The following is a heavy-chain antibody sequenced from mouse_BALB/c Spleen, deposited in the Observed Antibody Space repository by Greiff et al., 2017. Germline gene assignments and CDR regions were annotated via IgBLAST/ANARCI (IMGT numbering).Heavy chain of an antibody. V-gene: IGHV1S81*02. CDR2: INPSNGRT. Sequence: QVQLKQPGAELVKPGASVKLSCKASGYTFTSYWMHWVKQRPGQGLEWIGEINPSNGRTNYNEKFKSKATLTVDKSSSTAYMQLSSLTSEDSAVYYCARSRDGSSWFAYWGQGTLVTVSA. J-gene: IGHJ3*01. CDR3: ARSRDGSSWFAY. CDR1: GYTFTSYW. D-gene: IGHD1-1*01.